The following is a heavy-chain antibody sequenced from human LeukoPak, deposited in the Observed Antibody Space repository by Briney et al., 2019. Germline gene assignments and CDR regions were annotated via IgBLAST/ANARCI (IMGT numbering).Heavy chain of an antibody. CDR2: IVPTPAIT. V-gene: IGHV1-69*04. J-gene: IGHJ4*02. D-gene: IGHD2-15*01. Sequence: SVKVSCKVSGGTFSSYAISWVRQAPGQGLEWMGRIVPTPAITNYAQNFQGRVTITADKSSYTDYMELSSLRPKGRAVYYWPRRAECGGSCFINCFDSWGQGTLVTVSS. CDR1: GGTFSSYA. CDR3: PRRAECGGSCFINCFDS.